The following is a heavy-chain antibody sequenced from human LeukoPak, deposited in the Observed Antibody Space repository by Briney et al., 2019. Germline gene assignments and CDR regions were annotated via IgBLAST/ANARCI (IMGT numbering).Heavy chain of an antibody. D-gene: IGHD6-13*01. V-gene: IGHV1-8*01. Sequence: ASVKVSCKASGYTFTSYDINWVRQATGQGLEWMGWMNPNSGNTGYAQKFQGRVTMTTDTSTSTAYMELRSLRFDDTGVYYCARPYRISWYYPAGVWGQGTPVTVSS. J-gene: IGHJ4*02. CDR2: MNPNSGNT. CDR1: GYTFTSYD. CDR3: ARPYRISWYYPAGV.